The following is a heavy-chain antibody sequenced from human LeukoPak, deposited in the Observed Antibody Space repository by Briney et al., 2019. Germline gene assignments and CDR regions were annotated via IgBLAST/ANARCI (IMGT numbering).Heavy chain of an antibody. CDR1: GFTFSSYW. J-gene: IGHJ4*02. Sequence: GGSLRLSCAASGFTFSSYWMSWVRQAPGKGLEWVANIKQDGSEKYYVDSVKGRFTISRDNSKNTLYLQMNSLRAEDTAVYYCAKDLRPWYFDYWGQGTLVTVSS. CDR3: AKDLRPWYFDY. CDR2: IKQDGSEK. V-gene: IGHV3-7*01.